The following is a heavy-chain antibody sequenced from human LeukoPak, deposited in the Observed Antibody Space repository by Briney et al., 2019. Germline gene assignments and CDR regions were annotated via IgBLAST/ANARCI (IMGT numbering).Heavy chain of an antibody. CDR2: INHSGST. D-gene: IGHD6-19*01. J-gene: IGHJ4*02. V-gene: IGHV4-34*01. CDR1: GGSFRGYY. Sequence: SETLSLTCAVYGGSFRGYYWSWIRQPPGKGLEWIGEINHSGSTNYNPSLKSRVTISVDTSKNQFSLKLSSVTAADTAVYYCARAPKYSSGWYWGDYFDYWGQGTLVTVSS. CDR3: ARAPKYSSGWYWGDYFDY.